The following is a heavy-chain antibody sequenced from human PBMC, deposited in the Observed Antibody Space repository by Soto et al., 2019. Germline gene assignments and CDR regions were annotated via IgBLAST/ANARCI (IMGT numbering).Heavy chain of an antibody. V-gene: IGHV1-69*13. J-gene: IGHJ6*02. CDR3: ARASVLSIVATIGYYYYYGMDV. Sequence: ASVKVSCKASGGTFSSYAISWVRQAPGQGLEWMGGIIPIFGTANYAQKFQGRVTITADESTRKAYMELSSLRSEDTAVYYCARASVLSIVATIGYYYYYGMDVWGQGTTVTVSS. CDR1: GGTFSSYA. CDR2: IIPIFGTA. D-gene: IGHD5-12*01.